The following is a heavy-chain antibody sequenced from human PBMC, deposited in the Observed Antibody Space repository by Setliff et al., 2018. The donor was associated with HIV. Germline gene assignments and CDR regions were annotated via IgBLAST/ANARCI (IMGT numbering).Heavy chain of an antibody. D-gene: IGHD6-19*01. CDR3: ASEMQWLAFDY. Sequence: GGSLRLSCAASGFSFSTYGMHWVRQAPGEGLEWISYIHPSSTSTHYADSVKGRFTISRDNAKNSLYLQMNSLRAEDTAVYYCASEMQWLAFDYWGQGTLVTVSS. V-gene: IGHV3-21*05. J-gene: IGHJ4*02. CDR1: GFSFSTYG. CDR2: IHPSSTST.